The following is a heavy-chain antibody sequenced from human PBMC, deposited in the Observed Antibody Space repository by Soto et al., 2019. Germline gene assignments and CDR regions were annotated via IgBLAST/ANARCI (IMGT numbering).Heavy chain of an antibody. V-gene: IGHV3-23*01. CDR1: GFTFSNYA. CDR2: ISSSGGAT. D-gene: IGHD2-15*01. J-gene: IGHJ4*02. CDR3: AKDRVSGRPDFDY. Sequence: GGSLRLSCAASGFTFSNYAMTWVRQAPGKGLEWVSVISSSGGATHYADSVKGRFTISRDNSKNTLYLQMNSLRAEDTAVYYCAKDRVSGRPDFDYWGQGTLVTVSS.